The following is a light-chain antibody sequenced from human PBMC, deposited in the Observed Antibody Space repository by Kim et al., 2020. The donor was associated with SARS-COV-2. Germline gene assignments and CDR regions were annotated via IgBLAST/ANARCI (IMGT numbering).Light chain of an antibody. CDR3: QVWVSSSDHPV. CDR2: YDS. V-gene: IGLV3-21*01. CDR1: NIGSKS. J-gene: IGLJ3*02. Sequence: APGMTARVTCGGNNIGSKSVHCYLHMPGHVPVLVFYYDSDRPSGIPERFSGSNSGNAATLTVSRVEAGDEAYYYFQVWVSSSDHPVFGGGTQLTVL.